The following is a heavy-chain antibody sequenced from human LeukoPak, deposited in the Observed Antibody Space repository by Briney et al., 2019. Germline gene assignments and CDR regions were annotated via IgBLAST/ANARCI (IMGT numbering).Heavy chain of an antibody. CDR2: IKPDGSEK. V-gene: IGHV3-7*01. Sequence: GGSLRLSCAVSGFTLSNYAMSWVRQAPGKGLEWVATIKPDGSEKYYVDSVKGRFTISRDNAKNSLYLQMSSLRAEDTAVYYCAAANYFDYWGQGTLVTVSS. CDR1: GFTLSNYA. J-gene: IGHJ4*02. CDR3: AAANYFDY.